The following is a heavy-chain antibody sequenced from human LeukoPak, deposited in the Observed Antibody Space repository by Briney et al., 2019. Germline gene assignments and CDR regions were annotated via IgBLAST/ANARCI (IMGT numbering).Heavy chain of an antibody. CDR2: ISSSSSYI. CDR1: GFTFSSYS. D-gene: IGHD3-3*01. Sequence: GGSLRLSCAASGFTFSSYSMNWVRQAPGKGLEWVSFISSSSSYIYYADSVKGRFTISRDNAKNSLYLQMNSLRAEDTAVYYCARAVLTWDDFWSGYPYYYYYMDVWGKGTTVTVSS. CDR3: ARAVLTWDDFWSGYPYYYYYMDV. J-gene: IGHJ6*03. V-gene: IGHV3-21*01.